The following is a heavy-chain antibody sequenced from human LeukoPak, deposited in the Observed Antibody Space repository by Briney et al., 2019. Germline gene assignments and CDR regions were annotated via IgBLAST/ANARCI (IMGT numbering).Heavy chain of an antibody. CDR1: GGSISSTSYY. J-gene: IGHJ6*03. CDR3: ARRQWELSQGNYYYYMDV. CDR2: IYHSGST. V-gene: IGHV4-39*01. Sequence: ASETLSLTCTVSGGSISSTSYYWGWIRQPPGKGLDWIGSIYHSGSTYYNPSLKSRVTISVDTSNNQFSLKLSSVTAADTAVYYCARRQWELSQGNYYYYMDVWGKGTTVTVSS. D-gene: IGHD1-26*01.